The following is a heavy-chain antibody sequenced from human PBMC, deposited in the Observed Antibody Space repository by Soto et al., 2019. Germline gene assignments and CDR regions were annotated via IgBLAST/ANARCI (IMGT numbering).Heavy chain of an antibody. CDR2: ISPYKGNT. CDR3: ARDLDGSGSYYTDY. CDR1: GYTFTNYG. J-gene: IGHJ4*02. D-gene: IGHD3-10*01. Sequence: QVQLMQSGAEVKKPGASVKVSCKASGYTFTNYGISWVRQAPGQGLEWMGWISPYKGNTYYAQNLQGRVTMTTDTSTSTAYMELRSPRSDDTAVYYCARDLDGSGSYYTDYWGQGTLVTVSS. V-gene: IGHV1-18*01.